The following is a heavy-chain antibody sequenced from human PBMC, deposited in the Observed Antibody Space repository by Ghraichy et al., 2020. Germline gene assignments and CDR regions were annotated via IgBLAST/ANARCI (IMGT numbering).Heavy chain of an antibody. V-gene: IGHV3-33*08. CDR2: IWYDGSNK. J-gene: IGHJ4*02. CDR3: ARDPSPGSGDDY. D-gene: IGHD3-3*01. Sequence: GGSLRLSCAASGFTFSSYGMHWVRQAPGKGLEWVAVIWYDGSNKYYADSVKGRFTISRDNSKNTLYLQMNSLRAEDTAVYYCARDPSPGSGDDYWGQGTLVTVSS. CDR1: GFTFSSYG.